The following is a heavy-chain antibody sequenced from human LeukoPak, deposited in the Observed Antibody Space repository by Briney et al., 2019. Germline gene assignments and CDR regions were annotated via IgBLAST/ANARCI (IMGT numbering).Heavy chain of an antibody. CDR1: GFTFSTYA. CDR2: LSGRGDST. Sequence: GGSLRLSCAASGFTFSTYAMNWVRQAPGKGLEWVSSLSGRGDSTYYADSVKGRFTVSRDNSKSTLYLQMNTLRAEDTAVYYCAKGGPSYPYFYGMDVWGQGTTVTVSS. CDR3: AKGGPSYPYFYGMDV. D-gene: IGHD3-10*01. J-gene: IGHJ6*02. V-gene: IGHV3-23*01.